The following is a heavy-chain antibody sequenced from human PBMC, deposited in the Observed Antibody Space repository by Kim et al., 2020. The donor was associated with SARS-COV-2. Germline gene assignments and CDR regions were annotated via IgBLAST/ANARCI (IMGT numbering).Heavy chain of an antibody. V-gene: IGHV4-59*08. CDR2: IYYSGST. J-gene: IGHJ4*02. CDR3: VRHPYSSGWYEPDY. Sequence: SETLSLTCTVSGGSISSYYWSWIRQPPGKGLEWIGYIYYSGSTNYNPSLKSRVTISVDTSKNQFSLKLSSVTAAATAVYYCVRHPYSSGWYEPDYWGQGT. CDR1: GGSISSYY. D-gene: IGHD6-19*01.